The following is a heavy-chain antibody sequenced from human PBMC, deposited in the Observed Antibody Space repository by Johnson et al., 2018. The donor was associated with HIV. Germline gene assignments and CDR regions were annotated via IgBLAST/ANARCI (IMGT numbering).Heavy chain of an antibody. D-gene: IGHD6-13*01. J-gene: IGHJ3*02. V-gene: IGHV3-30*02. Sequence: QVQLVESGGGVVQPGGSLRLSCAASGFTFSSYGMHWVRQAPGKGLEWVAFIRYDGSNKYYADSVKGRFTISRDNSKNTLYLQMNSLRAEDTAVYYCAKVIGAAGLDAFDIWGQGTRVTVSS. CDR3: AKVIGAAGLDAFDI. CDR2: IRYDGSNK. CDR1: GFTFSSYG.